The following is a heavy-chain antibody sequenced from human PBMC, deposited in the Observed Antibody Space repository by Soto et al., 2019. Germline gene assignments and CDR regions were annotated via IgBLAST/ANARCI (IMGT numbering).Heavy chain of an antibody. CDR3: ASDHPPYCSGNHCYSADYLQV. Sequence: QAQLLQSGPGLLGPSETLSLTCAVSGGSVSTFHWAWVRQFLGKGLEFLGDVHNTGKVNYNSALTGRVTMSVDTSNNQVSLRISSVTAADTAMYYCASDHPPYCSGNHCYSADYLQVWGQGTLLTVSS. D-gene: IGHD2-15*01. CDR1: GGSVSTFH. V-gene: IGHV4-59*02. CDR2: VHNTGKV. J-gene: IGHJ1*01.